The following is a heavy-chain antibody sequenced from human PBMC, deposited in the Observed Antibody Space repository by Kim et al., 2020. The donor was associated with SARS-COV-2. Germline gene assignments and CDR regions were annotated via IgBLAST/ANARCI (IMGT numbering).Heavy chain of an antibody. D-gene: IGHD6-19*01. J-gene: IGHJ4*02. V-gene: IGHV3-73*01. Sequence: GGSLRLSCAASGFTFSGSAMHWVRQASGKGLEWVGRIRSKANSYATAYAASVKGRFTISRDDSKNTAYLQMNSVKTDDTAVYYCTRPDYSSGWYEAYWGQGTLSPSPQ. CDR2: IRSKANSYAT. CDR3: TRPDYSSGWYEAY. CDR1: GFTFSGSA.